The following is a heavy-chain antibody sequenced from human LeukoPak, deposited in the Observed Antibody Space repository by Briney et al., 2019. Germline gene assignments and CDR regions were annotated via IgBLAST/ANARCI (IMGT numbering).Heavy chain of an antibody. Sequence: GGSLRLSCAASGFTLSSYWMSWVRQAPGKGLEWVANIKQDESEKYYVDSVKGRFTISRDNAKNSLYLQMNSLRAEDTAIYYCARDWITYSTRWYVSAFDYWGQGTLVTVSS. CDR3: ARDWITYSTRWYVSAFDY. J-gene: IGHJ4*02. D-gene: IGHD6-13*01. CDR2: IKQDESEK. V-gene: IGHV3-7*01. CDR1: GFTLSSYW.